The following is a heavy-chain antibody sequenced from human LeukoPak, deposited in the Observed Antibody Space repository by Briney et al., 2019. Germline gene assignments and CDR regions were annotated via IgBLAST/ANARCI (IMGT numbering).Heavy chain of an antibody. CDR3: AGGYSYGSYFDY. D-gene: IGHD5-18*01. CDR2: ISYDGSNK. J-gene: IGHJ4*02. Sequence: PGRSLRLSCAASGFTFSSYGMHWVRRAPGKGLEWVAVISYDGSNKYYADSVKGRFTISRDNSKNTLYLQMNSLRAEDTAVYYCAGGYSYGSYFDYWGQGTLVTVSS. CDR1: GFTFSSYG. V-gene: IGHV3-30*03.